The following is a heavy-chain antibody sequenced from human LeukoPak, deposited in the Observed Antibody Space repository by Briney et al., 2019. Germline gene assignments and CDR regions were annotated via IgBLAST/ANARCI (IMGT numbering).Heavy chain of an antibody. CDR1: GYTFTAYY. Sequence: GASVKVSCKASGYTFTAYYMHWVRQAPGQGLEWMGWINPNSGGTNYAQKFQGRVTMTRDTSISTASMELSRLRSDDTAVYCCARGGSDWYHYDSSGYHVWGQGTLVTVSS. V-gene: IGHV1-2*02. D-gene: IGHD3-22*01. J-gene: IGHJ4*02. CDR3: ARGGSDWYHYDSSGYHV. CDR2: INPNSGGT.